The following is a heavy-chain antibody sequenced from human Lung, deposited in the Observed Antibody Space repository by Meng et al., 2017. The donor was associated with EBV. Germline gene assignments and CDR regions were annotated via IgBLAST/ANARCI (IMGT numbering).Heavy chain of an antibody. Sequence: QIHLKVCGTTLVQPPPTLPLNCTCSGFSLSINGVGMCWILQPPGNDLEWLALIYWDDEKRYRPSLKSRLTIDKDTSKNHVVLTMTNMDPVDTATYYCTHRPMTSAYYYFDYWGQGNLVTVSS. J-gene: IGHJ4*02. CDR2: IYWDDEK. CDR1: GFSLSINGVG. CDR3: THRPMTSAYYYFDY. V-gene: IGHV2-5*02. D-gene: IGHD3-22*01.